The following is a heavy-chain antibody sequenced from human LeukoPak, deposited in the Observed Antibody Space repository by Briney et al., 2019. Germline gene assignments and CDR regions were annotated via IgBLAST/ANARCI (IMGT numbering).Heavy chain of an antibody. V-gene: IGHV4-30-2*01. CDR2: TYRSGNT. D-gene: IGHD1-26*01. Sequence: SETLSLTCTVSGASISSGDYSWTWIRQPPGKGLEWIGYTYRSGNTFYTPSLRSRVTISVDRSKNQFSLKVYSVVTAADTAVYYCARGLRVGPTEPDAFDIWGQGTMVTVSS. J-gene: IGHJ3*02. CDR3: ARGLRVGPTEPDAFDI. CDR1: GASISSGDYS.